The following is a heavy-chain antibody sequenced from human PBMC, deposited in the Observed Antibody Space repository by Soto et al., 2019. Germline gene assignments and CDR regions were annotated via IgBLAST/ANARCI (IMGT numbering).Heavy chain of an antibody. CDR1: GGTFSSYA. J-gene: IGHJ5*02. CDR2: IIPIFGTA. Sequence: SVKVSCKSSGGTFSSYAISWVRQAPGQGLEWMGGIIPIFGTANYAQKFQGRVTITADKSTSTAYMELSSLRSEDTAVYYCAREGITIFGVVPDNWFDPWGQGTLVTVSS. D-gene: IGHD3-3*01. CDR3: AREGITIFGVVPDNWFDP. V-gene: IGHV1-69*06.